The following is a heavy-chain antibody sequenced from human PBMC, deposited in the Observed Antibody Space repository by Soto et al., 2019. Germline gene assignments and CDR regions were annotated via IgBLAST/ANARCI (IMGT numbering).Heavy chain of an antibody. Sequence: PGGSLRLSCSASGFTFSSYAMHWVRQAPGKGLEYVSGISSNGDNTYHADSVEGRFAISRDNSKNTPYLQMSSLRAEDTAVYYCGRIAVAGCLDYWGQGTPVTVSS. CDR2: ISSNGDNT. V-gene: IGHV3-64D*06. J-gene: IGHJ4*02. CDR3: GRIAVAGCLDY. CDR1: GFTFSSYA. D-gene: IGHD6-19*01.